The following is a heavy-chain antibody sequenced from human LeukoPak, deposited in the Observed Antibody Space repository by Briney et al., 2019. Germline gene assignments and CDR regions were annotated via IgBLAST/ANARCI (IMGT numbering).Heavy chain of an antibody. D-gene: IGHD1-26*01. CDR3: AKGRATSFDY. CDR1: GFTFSNYA. CDR2: ISGSGGYT. Sequence: GGSLRLSCAASGFTFSNYAMSWVRQAPGKGLEWVSVISGSGGYTNYADSVKGRFTISRDNSKNTLYLQMNSLRAEDTAVYYCAKGRATSFDYWGQGTLVTVSS. J-gene: IGHJ4*02. V-gene: IGHV3-23*01.